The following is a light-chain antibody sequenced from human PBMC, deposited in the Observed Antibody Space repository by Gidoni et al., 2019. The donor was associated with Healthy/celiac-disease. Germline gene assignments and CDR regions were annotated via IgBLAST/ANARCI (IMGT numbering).Light chain of an antibody. CDR1: QSISSC. Sequence: DIQMTQSPSTLSASVGDRVTITCPASQSISSCLAWYQQKPGKAPKLLIYDASSLESGVPSRFSGSGSGTEFTLTISSLQPDDFATYYCQQYNSYSTFGQGTKVEIK. J-gene: IGKJ1*01. V-gene: IGKV1-5*01. CDR3: QQYNSYST. CDR2: DAS.